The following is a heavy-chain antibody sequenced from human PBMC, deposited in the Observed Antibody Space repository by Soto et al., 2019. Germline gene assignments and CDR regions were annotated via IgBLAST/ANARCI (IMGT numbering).Heavy chain of an antibody. D-gene: IGHD3-10*01. J-gene: IGHJ5*02. CDR3: ARDQVVRGVTRRWFDP. CDR1: GYTFTSYG. CDR2: ISAYNGNT. V-gene: IGHV1-18*04. Sequence: ASVKVSFKASGYTFTSYGISWVRHAPGQGLEWMGWISAYNGNTNYAQKLQGRVTMTTDTPTSTAYMELRSLRSDDTAVYYCARDQVVRGVTRRWFDPWGQGTLVTVSS.